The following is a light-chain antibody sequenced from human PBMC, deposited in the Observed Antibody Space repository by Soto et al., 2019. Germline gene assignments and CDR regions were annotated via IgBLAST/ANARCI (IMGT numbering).Light chain of an antibody. J-gene: IGLJ3*02. CDR3: SSYTSSGTPLV. CDR1: SSDVGGYNY. V-gene: IGLV2-14*01. Sequence: QSVLTQPASVSGSPGQSITISCTGTSSDVGGYNYVSWYQQHPAKAPKLMIYDVTNRPSGVSNRFSGSKSGNTASLTISGLQAEDEADYYCSSYTSSGTPLVFGGGTKVTVL. CDR2: DVT.